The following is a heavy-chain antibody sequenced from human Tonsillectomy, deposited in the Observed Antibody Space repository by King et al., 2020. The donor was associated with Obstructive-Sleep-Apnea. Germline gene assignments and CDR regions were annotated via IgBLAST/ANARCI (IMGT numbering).Heavy chain of an antibody. CDR3: AGDRGGSYCGGDCYSTYFDY. J-gene: IGHJ4*02. D-gene: IGHD2-21*02. CDR2: ISSSSSYI. CDR1: GFTFSSYS. Sequence: VQLVESGGGLVKPGGSLRLSCAASGFTFSSYSMNWVRQAPGKGLEWVSSISSSSSYIYYADSVKGRFTISRDNAKNSLYLQMNSLRAEDTAVYYCAGDRGGSYCGGDCYSTYFDYWGRGTLVTDSS. V-gene: IGHV3-21*01.